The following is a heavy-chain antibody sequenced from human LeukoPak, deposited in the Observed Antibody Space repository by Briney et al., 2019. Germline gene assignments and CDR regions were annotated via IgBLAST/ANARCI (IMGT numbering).Heavy chain of an antibody. CDR1: GGTFSSYA. V-gene: IGHV1-69*04. J-gene: IGHJ5*02. CDR2: IIPILGIA. Sequence: GASVKVSCKASGGTFSSYAISWVRQAPGQGLEWMGRIIPILGIANYAQKFQGRVTITADKSTSTAYMELSSLRSEDTAVYYCARVSAAAGTGNWFDPWGQGTLVTVSS. CDR3: ARVSAAAGTGNWFDP. D-gene: IGHD6-13*01.